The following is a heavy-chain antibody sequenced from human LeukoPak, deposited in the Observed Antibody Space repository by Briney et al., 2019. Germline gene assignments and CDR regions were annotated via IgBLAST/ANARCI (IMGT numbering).Heavy chain of an antibody. CDR3: ARRYYHSTEFDP. V-gene: IGHV5-51*03. CDR1: GQSFTNYW. Sequence: GESLKISCKASGQSFTNYWIGWVRQMPGKGLEWMGIIHPLDSTTLYTPSFQGQVTISADKSISTAYLQWSSLQPSDTAMYYCARRYYHSTEFDPWGQGAQVTVSS. CDR2: IHPLDSTT. D-gene: IGHD3-22*01. J-gene: IGHJ5*02.